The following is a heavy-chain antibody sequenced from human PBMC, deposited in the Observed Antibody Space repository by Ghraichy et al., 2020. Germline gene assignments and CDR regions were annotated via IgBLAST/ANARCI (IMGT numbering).Heavy chain of an antibody. V-gene: IGHV3-48*01. Sequence: GESLRLSCAASGFTFSTYSMNWVRQAPGKGLEWVSYISSRSSTITYADSVKGRFTISRDNAKNSLYLQMNSLRADDTAVYYCARHGEISGHYYYGMDLWGQGTTVTVSS. CDR3: ARHGEISGHYYYGMDL. D-gene: IGHD3-10*01. CDR1: GFTFSTYS. J-gene: IGHJ6*02. CDR2: ISSRSSTI.